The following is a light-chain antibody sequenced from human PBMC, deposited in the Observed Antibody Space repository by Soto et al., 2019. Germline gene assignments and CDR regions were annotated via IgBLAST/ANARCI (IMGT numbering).Light chain of an antibody. J-gene: IGKJ1*01. CDR2: GGS. CDR1: QSVSSN. Sequence: EIVMTQSPATLSVSPGERATLSCRASQSVSSNLVWYQHKPVQPPRLLIYGGSIRATAVPDGFSGSGSGTDFSFTISRLDPEDFAVYYCQHYDRAPMWTFGQGTKVDIK. V-gene: IGKV3-20*01. CDR3: QHYDRAPMWT.